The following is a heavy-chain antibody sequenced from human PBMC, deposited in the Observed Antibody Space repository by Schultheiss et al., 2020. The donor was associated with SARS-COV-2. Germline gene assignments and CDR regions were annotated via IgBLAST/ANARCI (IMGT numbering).Heavy chain of an antibody. Sequence: SETLSLTCTVSGGSISSYYWSWIRQPPGKGLEWIGYIYYSGSTNYNPSLKSRVTISVDTSKNQFSLKLSSVTAADTAVYYCARSSSGYDFRFDPWGQGTLVTVSS. CDR3: ARSSSGYDFRFDP. J-gene: IGHJ5*02. CDR1: GGSISSYY. V-gene: IGHV4-59*01. D-gene: IGHD5-12*01. CDR2: IYYSGST.